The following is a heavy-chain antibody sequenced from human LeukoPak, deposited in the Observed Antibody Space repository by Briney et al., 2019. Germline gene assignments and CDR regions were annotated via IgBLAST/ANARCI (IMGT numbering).Heavy chain of an antibody. J-gene: IGHJ4*02. D-gene: IGHD1-26*01. CDR2: INPNGGST. CDR3: ARDPSWSWQWFDY. V-gene: IGHV1-46*01. CDR1: GYTFTTYY. Sequence: ASVKVSCKASGYTFTTYYMHWVRQAPGQGLEWMGVINPNGGSTAYAQKFQGRVTMTRDRSTSTVYMELSSLRSEDTALYYCARDPSWSWQWFDYWGQGTLVTVSS.